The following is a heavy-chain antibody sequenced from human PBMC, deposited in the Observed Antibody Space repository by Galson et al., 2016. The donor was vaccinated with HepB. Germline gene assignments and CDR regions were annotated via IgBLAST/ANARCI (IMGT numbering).Heavy chain of an antibody. CDR3: ARGQLVWGYYFAMNV. CDR1: GFSVSRNY. D-gene: IGHD3-16*01. V-gene: IGHV3-53*01. Sequence: SLRLSCAASGFSVSRNYMNWVRQAPGKGLEWVSIIYSGGSTYYADSVKGRFSITRDNSKNTLYLQMNNLTAEDTAVYYCARGQLVWGYYFAMNVWGRGTTVTVSS. CDR2: IYSGGST. J-gene: IGHJ6*02.